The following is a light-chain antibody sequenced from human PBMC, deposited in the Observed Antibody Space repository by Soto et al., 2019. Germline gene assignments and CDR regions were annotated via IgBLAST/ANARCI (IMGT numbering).Light chain of an antibody. CDR2: GVS. Sequence: ELVLTQSPGTLSLSPGESAALSCRASQPVSSNFLAWYQQNPGQAPSLLIYGVSSRASGIPDRFFGSGSGTDFTLTINRLEPEDFAVYYCQQYANSPITFGQGTRLEIK. CDR3: QQYANSPIT. CDR1: QPVSSNF. J-gene: IGKJ5*01. V-gene: IGKV3-20*01.